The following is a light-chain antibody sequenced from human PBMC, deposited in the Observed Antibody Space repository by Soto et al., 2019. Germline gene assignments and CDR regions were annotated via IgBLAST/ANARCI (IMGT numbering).Light chain of an antibody. V-gene: IGLV2-14*03. CDR3: SSYTSGSTPYV. CDR1: NRDVGGYTD. J-gene: IGLJ1*01. Sequence: QSALTQPASVSGSPGQSITISCTGSNRDVGGYTDVSWYQQHPGKAPKLMIYDVSNRPSGVSNRFSGSKSGNTASLTISGLQADDEADYYCSSYTSGSTPYVFGTGTKVTVL. CDR2: DVS.